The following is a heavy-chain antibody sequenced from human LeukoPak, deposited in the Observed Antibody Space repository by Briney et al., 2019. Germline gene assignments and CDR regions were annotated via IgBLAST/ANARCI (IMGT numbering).Heavy chain of an antibody. Sequence: GGSLRLSCAASGFTFSSYSMNWVRQAPGKGLEWVSSISSSSSYIYYADSVKGRSTISRDNAKNSLYLQMNSLRAEDTAVYYCARGTAAAGTDYWGQGTLVTVSS. V-gene: IGHV3-21*01. J-gene: IGHJ4*02. CDR3: ARGTAAAGTDY. CDR1: GFTFSSYS. D-gene: IGHD6-13*01. CDR2: ISSSSSYI.